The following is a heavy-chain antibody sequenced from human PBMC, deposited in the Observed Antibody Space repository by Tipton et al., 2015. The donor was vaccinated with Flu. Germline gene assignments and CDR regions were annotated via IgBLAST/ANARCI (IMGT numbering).Heavy chain of an antibody. D-gene: IGHD4-11*01. CDR2: INPSGST. Sequence: TLSLTCAVYGGSFSSHYWSWIRQPPGKGLEWIGEINPSGSTNYNPSLKSRVTISGDTSKNQVSLKLSSVTAADTAVYYCARYPESNYHWFGPWGQGALVTVSS. V-gene: IGHV4-34*01. CDR1: GGSFSSHY. CDR3: ARYPESNYHWFGP. J-gene: IGHJ5*02.